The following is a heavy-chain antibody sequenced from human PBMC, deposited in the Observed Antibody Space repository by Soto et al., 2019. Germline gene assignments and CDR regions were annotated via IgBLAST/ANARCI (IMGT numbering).Heavy chain of an antibody. CDR3: ARDGYYGSGSYYAHRDYYYGMDV. J-gene: IGHJ6*02. CDR2: IYHIGST. CDR1: GAPINSDY. D-gene: IGHD3-10*01. Sequence: SETLSLTYTVSGAPINSDYGSWIRQSPGKGLEWIGYIYHIGSTDYNPSLKSRVTISIDKSKNQFSLKLSSVTAADTAVYYCARDGYYGSGSYYAHRDYYYGMDVWGQGTTVTVSS. V-gene: IGHV4-59*12.